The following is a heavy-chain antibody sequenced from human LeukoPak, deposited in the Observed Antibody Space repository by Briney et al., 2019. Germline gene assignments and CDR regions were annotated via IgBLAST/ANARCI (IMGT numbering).Heavy chain of an antibody. CDR3: ARAIVATIGGMDV. D-gene: IGHD5-12*01. J-gene: IGHJ6*02. V-gene: IGHV1-2*02. CDR2: INPNSGGT. Sequence: ASVKVSCKASGYXFTGYYIHWVRQAPGQGREWLGWINPNSGGTNYAQKFQGRVTMTRDTSISTAYMELSRLRSDDTAVYYCARAIVATIGGMDVWGQGTTVTVSS. CDR1: GYXFTGYY.